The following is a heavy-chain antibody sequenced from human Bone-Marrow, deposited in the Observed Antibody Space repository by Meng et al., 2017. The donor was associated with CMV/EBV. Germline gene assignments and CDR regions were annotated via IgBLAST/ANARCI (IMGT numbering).Heavy chain of an antibody. CDR3: AKDHWVAPNTYGGGAFDT. J-gene: IGHJ3*02. Sequence: GGSLRLSCVLSGFSSRRYGMSWVRQAPGKGLEWVSGISGGGSRTHFADSVKGRFSISRDTSKNTIFLQMNSLRAEDTAVYYCAKDHWVAPNTYGGGAFDTWGQGTMVTVSS. V-gene: IGHV3-23*01. CDR1: GFSSRRYG. D-gene: IGHD2-21*01. CDR2: ISGGGSRT.